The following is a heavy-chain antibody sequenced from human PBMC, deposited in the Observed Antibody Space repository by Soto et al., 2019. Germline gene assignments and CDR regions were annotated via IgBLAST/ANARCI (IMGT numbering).Heavy chain of an antibody. V-gene: IGHV4-31*03. D-gene: IGHD3-22*01. Sequence: PSETLSLTCTVSGGSISSGGYYWSWIRQHPGTGLEWIGHISYSGSTYYNTSLKSRVTISVDTSRNQFSLIVNSVTAADTAVYYCARAEYYYDSSGAPDWFDPWGQGTLVTVSS. J-gene: IGHJ5*02. CDR1: GGSISSGGYY. CDR3: ARAEYYYDSSGAPDWFDP. CDR2: ISYSGST.